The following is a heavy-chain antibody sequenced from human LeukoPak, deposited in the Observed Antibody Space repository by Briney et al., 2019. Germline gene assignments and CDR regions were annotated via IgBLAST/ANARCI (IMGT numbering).Heavy chain of an antibody. CDR3: ARTYYDVLTAYYRYFDF. CDR1: GFTFSTYA. D-gene: IGHD3-9*01. CDR2: ISSAGTTT. Sequence: GGSLRLSCAASGFTFSTYAMHWVRQAPGKGLEWVAFISSAGTTTYYADSVKGRFTISRDYSKTSLYLQMNSLRADDTAVYYCARTYYDVLTAYYRYFDFWGQGTLVTVTS. V-gene: IGHV3-30-3*01. J-gene: IGHJ4*02.